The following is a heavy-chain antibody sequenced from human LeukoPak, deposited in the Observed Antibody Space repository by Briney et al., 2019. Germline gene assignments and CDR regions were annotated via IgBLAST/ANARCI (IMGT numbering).Heavy chain of an antibody. CDR2: FYQSGTT. CDR3: ARQLRCTRPPHAFDI. CDR1: GGSITRDSCY. D-gene: IGHD2-2*01. J-gene: IGHJ3*02. Sequence: SETLSLTCTVAGGSITRDSCYWGWVRQPPGKGLGWSGNFYQSGTTYYNPSLKGRVTISVDTSKTQFSLKLISATAADTAMYYCARQLRCTRPPHAFDIWGQGTMLTVSS. V-gene: IGHV4-39*01.